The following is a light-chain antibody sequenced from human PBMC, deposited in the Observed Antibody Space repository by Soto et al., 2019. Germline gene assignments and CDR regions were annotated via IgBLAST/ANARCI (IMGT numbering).Light chain of an antibody. CDR1: QSVTRY. Sequence: EIVLTQSPATLSLSPGERATLSCRASQSVTRYLAWYQQRPGQTPRLLIYDASNRATGIPARFSGSGSGTDFTLSISSLEPEDFAVYYCQQYGSSPPLSFGGGTKVDIK. J-gene: IGKJ4*01. CDR3: QQYGSSPPLS. CDR2: DAS. V-gene: IGKV3-11*01.